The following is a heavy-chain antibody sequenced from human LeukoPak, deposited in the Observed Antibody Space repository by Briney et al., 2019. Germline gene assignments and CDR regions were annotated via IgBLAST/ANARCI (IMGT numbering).Heavy chain of an antibody. CDR3: AKDAIVGATTRYFDY. V-gene: IGHV3-23*01. CDR2: ISGSGGST. Sequence: GRSLRLSCAASAFSFSSYAMSWVRQAPGKGLEWVSAISGSGGSTYYADSVKGRFTISRDNSKNTLYLQMNSLRAEDTAVYYCAKDAIVGATTRYFDYWGQGTLVTVSS. D-gene: IGHD1-26*01. J-gene: IGHJ4*02. CDR1: AFSFSSYA.